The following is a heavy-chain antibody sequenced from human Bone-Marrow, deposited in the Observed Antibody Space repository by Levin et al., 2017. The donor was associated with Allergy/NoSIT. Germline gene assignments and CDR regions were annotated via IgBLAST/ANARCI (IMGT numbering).Heavy chain of an antibody. V-gene: IGHV3-30*04. CDR1: GFRFRGYA. Sequence: GGSLRLSCAASGFRFRGYAMHWVRQAPGKGLEWISVVSNDGSKNYYADSVKGRFTISGDNSKNTVDLEINSLTPEDTAVYYCAKDQGGYDFGGYYFYALDVWGQGTTVIVSS. D-gene: IGHD5-12*01. J-gene: IGHJ6*02. CDR2: VSNDGSKN. CDR3: AKDQGGYDFGGYYFYALDV.